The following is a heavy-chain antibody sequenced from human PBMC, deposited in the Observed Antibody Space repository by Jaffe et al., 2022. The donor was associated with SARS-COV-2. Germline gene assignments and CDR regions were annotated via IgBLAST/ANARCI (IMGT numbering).Heavy chain of an antibody. J-gene: IGHJ4*02. Sequence: QVQLVESGGGVVQPGRSLRLSCAASGFTFSSYEMHWVRQAPGKGLEWVAVISYDGSNKYYADSVKGRFTISRDNSKNTLYLQMNSLRAEDTAVYYCARESSGGNYFDYWGQGTLVTVSS. CDR1: GFTFSSYE. CDR2: ISYDGSNK. D-gene: IGHD2-15*01. V-gene: IGHV3-30-3*01. CDR3: ARESSGGNYFDY.